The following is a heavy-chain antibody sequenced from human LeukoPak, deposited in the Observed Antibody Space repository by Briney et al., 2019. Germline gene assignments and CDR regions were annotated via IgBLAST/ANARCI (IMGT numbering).Heavy chain of an antibody. D-gene: IGHD1-7*01. CDR3: ARLIQAWNYVLHYCYYDMDV. CDR2: INHSGST. V-gene: IGHV4-34*01. CDR1: GGSFSGYY. Sequence: SETLSLTCAVYGGSFSGYYWSWIRQPPGKGLEWIGEINHSGSTNYNPSLKSRVTISVDTSKNQFPLKLSSVTAADTAVYYCARLIQAWNYVLHYCYYDMDVWGKGTTVTVSS. J-gene: IGHJ6*03.